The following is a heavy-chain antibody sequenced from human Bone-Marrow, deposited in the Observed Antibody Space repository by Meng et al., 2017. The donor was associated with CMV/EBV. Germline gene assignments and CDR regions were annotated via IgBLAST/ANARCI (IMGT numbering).Heavy chain of an antibody. CDR1: RRSD. V-gene: IGHV4-4*07. CDR2: IYTSGST. Sequence: RRSDWRWIRQPAGKGLEWIGRIYTSGSTNYNPSLKSRVTMSVDTSKNQFSLKLSSVTAADTAVYYCARTREVLRYFDWVAGSYYFDYWGQGTLVTVSS. D-gene: IGHD3-9*01. CDR3: ARTREVLRYFDWVAGSYYFDY. J-gene: IGHJ4*02.